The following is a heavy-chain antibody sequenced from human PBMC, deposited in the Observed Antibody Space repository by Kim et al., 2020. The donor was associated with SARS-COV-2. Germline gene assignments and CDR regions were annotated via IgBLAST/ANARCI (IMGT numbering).Heavy chain of an antibody. V-gene: IGHV3-53*01. CDR3: VRGDYVGHVGNFNG. Sequence: AATVRDRFTISRDNSKNALYLQIKGVRVEDTAVYYCVRGDYVGHVGNFNGWGQGTLVTVSS. D-gene: IGHD4-17*01. J-gene: IGHJ4*02.